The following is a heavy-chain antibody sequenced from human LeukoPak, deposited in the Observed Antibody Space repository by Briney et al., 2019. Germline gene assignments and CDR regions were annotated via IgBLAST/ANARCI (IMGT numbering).Heavy chain of an antibody. CDR3: ARGPNWGGNSLNFHH. V-gene: IGHV4-34*01. CDR1: GGSFSGSH. D-gene: IGHD4-23*01. Sequence: SETLSLTCAVYGGSFSGSHWSWIRQPPGKGLEWIGEINHSGSTKYNPSLKSRLTISVDTSKNQFSLKLSSVTAADTAVYYCARGPNWGGNSLNFHHWGQGTLVTVSS. J-gene: IGHJ1*01. CDR2: INHSGST.